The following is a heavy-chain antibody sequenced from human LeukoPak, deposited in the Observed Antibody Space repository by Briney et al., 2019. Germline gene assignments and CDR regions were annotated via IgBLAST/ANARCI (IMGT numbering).Heavy chain of an antibody. J-gene: IGHJ4*02. CDR2: IHYSGIT. CDR3: ASYIRGAVAFDY. D-gene: IGHD6-19*01. Sequence: KTSETLSLTCTVSGGSISSYSWSWIRQPPGKGLEWMGYIHYSGITNYNPSLKSRVTISVDTSKNQFSLKLSSVTAADTAVYYCASYIRGAVAFDYWGQGTLVTVSS. V-gene: IGHV4-59*08. CDR1: GGSISSYS.